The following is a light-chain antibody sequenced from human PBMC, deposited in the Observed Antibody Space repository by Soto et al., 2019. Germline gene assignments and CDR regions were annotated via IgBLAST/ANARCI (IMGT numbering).Light chain of an antibody. CDR1: SSNIATNY. CDR2: SNT. V-gene: IGLV1-47*02. CDR3: ASWDDTLFGWV. Sequence: QSVLTQPPSVSGTPGQGVTISCSGGSSNIATNYVYWYQLLPGTAPNLVIFSNTIRPPRVPDQFSGSKSGASASLVISGLRSEDEADYFCASWDDTLFGWVFGGGTQLTVL. J-gene: IGLJ3*02.